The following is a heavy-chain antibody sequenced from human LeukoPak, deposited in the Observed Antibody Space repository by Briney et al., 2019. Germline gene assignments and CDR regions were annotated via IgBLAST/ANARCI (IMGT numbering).Heavy chain of an antibody. Sequence: ASVKVSCKASGGTFTSNYMHWVRQAPGQGPEWMGVISPSGGSTTYAQKFQGRVTLTRDMSTSTDYLELSSLRSEDTAVYYCARVDGYNPFYYFDYWGQGTLVTVSS. V-gene: IGHV1-46*01. CDR2: ISPSGGST. CDR3: ARVDGYNPFYYFDY. CDR1: GGTFTSNY. D-gene: IGHD5-24*01. J-gene: IGHJ4*02.